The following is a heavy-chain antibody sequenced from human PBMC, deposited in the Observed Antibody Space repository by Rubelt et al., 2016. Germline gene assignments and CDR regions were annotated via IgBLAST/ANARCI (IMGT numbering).Heavy chain of an antibody. CDR1: GGSISSYY. CDR3: ARHNYYDSSGYYYFDY. CDR2: IYYSGST. Sequence: QVQLQESGPGLVKPSETLSLTCTVSGGSISSYYWSWIRQPPGKGLDWIGYIYYSGSTNYNPSLKWRVPRSVDTSKNQCSLKRGPVTDADTAVYYGARHNYYDSSGYYYFDYWGQGTLVTVSS. J-gene: IGHJ4*02. V-gene: IGHV4-59*08. D-gene: IGHD3-22*01.